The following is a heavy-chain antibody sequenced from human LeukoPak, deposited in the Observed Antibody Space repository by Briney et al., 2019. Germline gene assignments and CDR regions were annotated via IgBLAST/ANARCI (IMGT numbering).Heavy chain of an antibody. Sequence: PSETLSLTCAVYGGSFSGYSWNWIRQPPVKGLEWIGEINHSGGTNYNPSLKSRVTISVDTSKKQFSLKLSSVTAADTAVYYCARGVDYYGVWGQGTLVTVSS. CDR2: INHSGGT. D-gene: IGHD3-10*01. CDR3: ARGVDYYGV. J-gene: IGHJ4*02. CDR1: GGSFSGYS. V-gene: IGHV4-34*01.